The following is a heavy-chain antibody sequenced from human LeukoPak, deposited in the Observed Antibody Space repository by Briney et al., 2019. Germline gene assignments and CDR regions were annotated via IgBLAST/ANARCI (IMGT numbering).Heavy chain of an antibody. D-gene: IGHD3-22*01. J-gene: IGHJ6*02. V-gene: IGHV3-30-3*01. Sequence: PGRSLRLSCAASGFIFSGHVMHWVRQAPGKGLEWVSLISYDGSNKDYADSVKGRFTISRDNSKNTLYLQMNGLRAEDTAVYYCATTLPHDYDSSGYYDYYGMDVWGQGTTVTVSS. CDR2: ISYDGSNK. CDR3: ATTLPHDYDSSGYYDYYGMDV. CDR1: GFIFSGHV.